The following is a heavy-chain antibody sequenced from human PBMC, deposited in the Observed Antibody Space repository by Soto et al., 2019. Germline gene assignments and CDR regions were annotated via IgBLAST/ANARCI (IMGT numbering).Heavy chain of an antibody. Sequence: VQLVQSGAEVKKPGASVKVSCKASGHTFTNFGISWVRQAPGQGREWMGWISAYHGKRSYAQNFQDRVTTTTDTSTSTAYMELRSRRSDDTAVYYGARGGTPMDYWGQGTLVTVSS. V-gene: IGHV1-18*01. CDR1: GHTFTNFG. CDR3: ARGGTPMDY. CDR2: ISAYHGKR. J-gene: IGHJ4*02. D-gene: IGHD3-16*01.